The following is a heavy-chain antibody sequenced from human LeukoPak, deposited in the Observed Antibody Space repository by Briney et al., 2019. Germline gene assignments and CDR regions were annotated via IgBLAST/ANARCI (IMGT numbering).Heavy chain of an antibody. CDR2: ISYDGSNK. V-gene: IGHV3-30*04. CDR1: GFTFSSYA. CDR3: ARAGITIFAVALNWFDP. J-gene: IGHJ5*02. Sequence: PGRSLRLSCAASGFTFSSYAMHWVRQAPGKGLEWVAVISYDGSNKYYADSVKGRFTISRDNSKNTLYLQMNSLRAEDTAVYYCARAGITIFAVALNWFDPWGQGTLVTVSS. D-gene: IGHD3-3*01.